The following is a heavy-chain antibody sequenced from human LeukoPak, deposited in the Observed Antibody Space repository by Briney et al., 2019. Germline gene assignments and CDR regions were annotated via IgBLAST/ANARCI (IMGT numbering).Heavy chain of an antibody. CDR3: ARGNIVATTFDY. J-gene: IGHJ4*02. Sequence: GSSVKVSCKASGGTFSSYAISGVRQAPGQGLEWMGRIIPIFGTANYAQKFQGRVTITTDESTSTAYMELSSLRSEDTAVYYCARGNIVATTFDYWGQGTLVTVSS. D-gene: IGHD5-12*01. CDR2: IIPIFGTA. V-gene: IGHV1-69*05. CDR1: GGTFSSYA.